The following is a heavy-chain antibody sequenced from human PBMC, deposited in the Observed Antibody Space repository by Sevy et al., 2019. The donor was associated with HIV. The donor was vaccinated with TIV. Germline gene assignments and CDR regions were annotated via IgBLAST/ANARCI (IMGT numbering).Heavy chain of an antibody. CDR1: GDSVSSNSAA. Sequence: QSQTLSLTCAISGDSVSSNSAAWNWIRQSPSRGLEWLGRTYYRSKWYNDYAVSVKSRITINPDTSKNQFSLQLNSVTPEDTAVYYCVRDGGDIVATIYYFDYWGQGTLVTVSS. V-gene: IGHV6-1*01. CDR3: VRDGGDIVATIYYFDY. CDR2: TYYRSKWYN. J-gene: IGHJ4*02. D-gene: IGHD5-12*01.